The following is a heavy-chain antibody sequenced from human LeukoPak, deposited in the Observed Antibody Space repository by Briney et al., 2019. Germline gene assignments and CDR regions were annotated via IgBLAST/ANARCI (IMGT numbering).Heavy chain of an antibody. CDR1: GGSISSYY. D-gene: IGHD2-15*01. V-gene: IGHV4-59*01. J-gene: IGHJ4*02. CDR3: ARRGRALYCSGGSCYDY. Sequence: PSETLSLTCTVSGGSISSYYWNWIRQPPGKGLEWIGYIYYSGSTNYNPSLKSRVTISVDTSKNQFSLKLSSVTAADTAVYYCARRGRALYCSGGSCYDYWGQGTLVTVSS. CDR2: IYYSGST.